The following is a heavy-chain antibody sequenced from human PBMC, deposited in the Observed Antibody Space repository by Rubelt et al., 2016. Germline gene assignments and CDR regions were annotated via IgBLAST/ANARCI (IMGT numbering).Heavy chain of an antibody. D-gene: IGHD3-16*01. CDR2: INHSGST. V-gene: IGHV4-39*07. J-gene: IGHJ4*02. CDR1: SGSVSCNSCY. CDR3: ARGLGFNFRVGGVMGY. Sequence: QLQLQESGPGLVKPSETLSLTCTVSSGSVSCNSCYWGWIRQSPGKGLEWIGEINHSGSTNYNPSLKSRVTVSVDTSKNQCALKLSSVTAADTAGYYCARGLGFNFRVGGVMGYWGQGTLVTVSS.